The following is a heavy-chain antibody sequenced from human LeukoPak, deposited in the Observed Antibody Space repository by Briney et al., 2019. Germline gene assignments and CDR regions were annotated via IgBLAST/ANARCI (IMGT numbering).Heavy chain of an antibody. V-gene: IGHV3-30-3*01. CDR1: GFTFSSYA. CDR2: ISNDGTNK. D-gene: IGHD3-16*01. J-gene: IGHJ4*02. CDR3: ARDPVSTGLQINSDY. Sequence: PGRSLRLSCAASGFTFSSYAMHWVRQAPGKGLEWVAVISNDGTNKYYADSVKGRFTISRDNSNNMFYLQMNSLRAEDTAVYYCARDPVSTGLQINSDYWGQGTLVTVSS.